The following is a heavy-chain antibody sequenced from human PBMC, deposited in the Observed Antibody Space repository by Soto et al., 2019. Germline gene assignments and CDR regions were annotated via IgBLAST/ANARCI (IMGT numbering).Heavy chain of an antibody. CDR2: IIPIFGTA. J-gene: IGHJ6*02. CDR3: ARDGEDYCGMDV. D-gene: IGHD3-10*01. CDR1: GCTFSRYA. Sequence: ASVKVSCMASGCTFSRYAISWVRQAPGQGLEWMGGIIPIFGTANYAQKFQGRVTITADESTSTAYMELSSLRSEDTAVYDCARDGEDYCGMDVWGQGTTVTVSS. V-gene: IGHV1-69*13.